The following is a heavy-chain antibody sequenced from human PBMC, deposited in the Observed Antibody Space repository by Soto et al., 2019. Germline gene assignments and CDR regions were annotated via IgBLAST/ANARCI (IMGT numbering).Heavy chain of an antibody. D-gene: IGHD3-10*01. CDR1: EFTFSNYG. V-gene: IGHV3-33*01. Sequence: QVQLVESGGGVVQPGRSLRLSCAASEFTFSNYGMHWVRQAPGKGLEWVAVILNDGSNRYHADSVKDRFTISRDNSKNTXXXQMNSLRAEDTAVYYCARDDEYSGNGMDVWGQGTTVTVS. CDR2: ILNDGSNR. J-gene: IGHJ6*02. CDR3: ARDDEYSGNGMDV.